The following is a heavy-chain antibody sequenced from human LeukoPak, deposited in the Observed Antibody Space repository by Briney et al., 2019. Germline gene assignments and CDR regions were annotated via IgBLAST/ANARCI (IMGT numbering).Heavy chain of an antibody. J-gene: IGHJ4*02. V-gene: IGHV3-23*01. D-gene: IGHD3-3*01. Sequence: GASLRLSCAASGFTFSSYAMSWVRQAPGKGLEWVSAISGSGGSTYYADSVKGRFTISRGNSKNTLYLQMNSLRAEDTAVYYCAKENYDFWSGYYPELDYWGQGTLVTVSS. CDR3: AKENYDFWSGYYPELDY. CDR1: GFTFSSYA. CDR2: ISGSGGST.